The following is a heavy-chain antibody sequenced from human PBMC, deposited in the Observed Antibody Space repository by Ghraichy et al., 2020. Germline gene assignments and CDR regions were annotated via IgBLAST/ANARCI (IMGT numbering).Heavy chain of an antibody. V-gene: IGHV4-59*01. CDR2: IYYSGST. Sequence: SETLSLTCTVSGGSISSYYWSWIRQPPGKGLEWIGYIYYSGSTNYNPSLKSRVTISVDTSKNQFSLKLSSVTAADTAVYYCARENSSGWYNWFDPWCQGTLVTVSS. J-gene: IGHJ5*02. D-gene: IGHD6-19*01. CDR3: ARENSSGWYNWFDP. CDR1: GGSISSYY.